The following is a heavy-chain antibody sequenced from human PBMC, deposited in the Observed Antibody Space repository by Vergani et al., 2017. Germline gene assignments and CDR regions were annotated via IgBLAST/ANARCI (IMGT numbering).Heavy chain of an antibody. D-gene: IGHD3-3*01. V-gene: IGHV4-59*01. CDR1: GGSISSYY. Sequence: QVQLQESGPGLVKPSETLSLTCTVSGGSISSYYWSWIRQPPGRGLEWIGYIYYSGSTNYNPSLKSGVTISVDTAKNHFSMKLTSVTAADTAVYYCARPSDDYDFWSGPSMNWFDPWGQGTLVTVSS. J-gene: IGHJ5*02. CDR3: ARPSDDYDFWSGPSMNWFDP. CDR2: IYYSGST.